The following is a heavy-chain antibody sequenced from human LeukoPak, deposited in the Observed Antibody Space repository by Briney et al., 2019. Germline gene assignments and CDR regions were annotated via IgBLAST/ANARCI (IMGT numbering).Heavy chain of an antibody. CDR3: ASLRYFDWDDAFDI. V-gene: IGHV7-4-1*02. J-gene: IGHJ3*02. CDR1: GYSFTNYA. CDR2: INTNTGNP. Sequence: ASVKVSCKASGYSFTNYAMNWVRQAPGQGLEWMGWINTNTGNPTYAQGFTGRFVFSLDTSVSTAYLQISSLKAEDTAVYYCASLRYFDWDDAFDIWGQGTMVTVSS. D-gene: IGHD3-9*01.